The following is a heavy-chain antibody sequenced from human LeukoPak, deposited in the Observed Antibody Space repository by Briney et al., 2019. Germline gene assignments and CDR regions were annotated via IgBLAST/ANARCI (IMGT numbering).Heavy chain of an antibody. CDR1: GFTFSDHY. D-gene: IGHD6-6*01. CDR3: TRLGIAPRDFDY. J-gene: IGHJ4*02. CDR2: SRDKGNRYTT. Sequence: PGRSLRLSCAASGFTFSDHYIDWVRQAPGKGLEWVGRSRDKGNRYTTAYAASVRGRFTISRDDSKNSLYLQMNSLKIEDTAVYYCTRLGIAPRDFDYWGQGTLVTVSS. V-gene: IGHV3-72*01.